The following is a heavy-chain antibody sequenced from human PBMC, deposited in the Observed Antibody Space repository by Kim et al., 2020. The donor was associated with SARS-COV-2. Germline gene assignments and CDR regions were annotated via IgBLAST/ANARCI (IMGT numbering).Heavy chain of an antibody. J-gene: IGHJ4*02. CDR1: GFTFSSYG. CDR3: AKDMTIVVVPTATPDY. Sequence: GGSLRLSCAASGFTFSSYGMHWVRQAPGKGLEWVAVISYDGSNKYYADSVKGRFTISRDNSKNTLYLQMNSLRAEDTAVYYCAKDMTIVVVPTATPDYWGQGTLVTVSS. CDR2: ISYDGSNK. D-gene: IGHD2-2*01. V-gene: IGHV3-30*18.